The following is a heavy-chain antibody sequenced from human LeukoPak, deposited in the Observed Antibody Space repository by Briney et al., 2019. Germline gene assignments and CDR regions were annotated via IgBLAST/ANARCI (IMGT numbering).Heavy chain of an antibody. J-gene: IGHJ3*01. Sequence: SETLSLTCTVSGGSISSGDYYWSWIRQPPGKGLEWIGYIYYSGSTYYNPSLKSRVTISVDTSKNQFSLKLSSVTAADTAMYYCARHSDYVGDSSLDTDAFDVWGRGTMVTVSS. CDR3: ARHSDYVGDSSLDTDAFDV. D-gene: IGHD4-23*01. CDR2: IYYSGST. V-gene: IGHV4-30-4*08. CDR1: GGSISSGDYY.